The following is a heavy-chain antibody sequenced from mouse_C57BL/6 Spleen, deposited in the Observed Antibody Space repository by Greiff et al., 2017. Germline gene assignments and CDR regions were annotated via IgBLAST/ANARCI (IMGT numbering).Heavy chain of an antibody. CDR1: GFTFSDYG. V-gene: IGHV5-17*01. CDR3: AREYGYDNCAMDY. CDR2: ISSGSSTI. D-gene: IGHD2-2*01. J-gene: IGHJ4*01. Sequence: EVQVVESGGGLVKPGGSLTLSCAASGFTFSDYGMHWVRQAPEKGLEWVAYISSGSSTIYYAATVKGRFTITRNNAKNTLFLQMTSLRSENTAMYYGAREYGYDNCAMDYWGQGTSVTVSA.